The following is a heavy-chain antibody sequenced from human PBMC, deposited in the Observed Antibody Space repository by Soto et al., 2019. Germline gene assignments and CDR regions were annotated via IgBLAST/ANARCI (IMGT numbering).Heavy chain of an antibody. CDR2: IIPIFGTA. CDR3: ARDRSGYGSGSYYSN. Sequence: SVKVCCKASGGAFSSYAISWVRQAPGQGLEWMGGIIPIFGTANYAQKFQGRVTITADESTSTAYMELSSLRSEDTAVYYCARDRSGYGSGSYYSNWGQGTLVTVSS. CDR1: GGAFSSYA. V-gene: IGHV1-69*13. J-gene: IGHJ4*02. D-gene: IGHD3-10*01.